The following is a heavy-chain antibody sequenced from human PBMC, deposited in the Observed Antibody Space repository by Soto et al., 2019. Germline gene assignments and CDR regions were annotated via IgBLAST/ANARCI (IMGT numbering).Heavy chain of an antibody. D-gene: IGHD3-3*02. CDR2: ISTDKGKT. CDR1: GYTFTSYG. V-gene: IGHV1-18*01. CDR3: ETHSPALAY. J-gene: IGHJ4*02. Sequence: QVQLVQSGPEVEKPGASVKVSCKTSGYTFTSYGIAWVRQAPGQGLEWMGWISTDKGKTNYAQKYHGRRTMATDTPTSTAYIDLRRLTSDDTAVYYCETHSPALAYWGQGTLVTV.